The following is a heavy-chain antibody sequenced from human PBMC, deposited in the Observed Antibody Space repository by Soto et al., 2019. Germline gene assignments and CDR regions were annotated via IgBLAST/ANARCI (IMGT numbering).Heavy chain of an antibody. V-gene: IGHV4-61*01. CDR1: GGCVSSGSYY. CDR2: IYYSGST. CDR3: AREGVTPSYYYYYGMDV. D-gene: IGHD5-18*01. J-gene: IGHJ6*02. Sequence: SETLSLTCTVSGGCVSSGSYYCSCIRQPPGKGLEWIGYIYYSGSTNYNPSLKSRVTISVDTSKNQFSLKLSSVTAADTAVYYCAREGVTPSYYYYYGMDVWGQGTTVTVSS.